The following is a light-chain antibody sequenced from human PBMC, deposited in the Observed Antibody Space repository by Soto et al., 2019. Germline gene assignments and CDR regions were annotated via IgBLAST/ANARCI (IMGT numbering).Light chain of an antibody. V-gene: IGKV1-39*01. CDR3: QQSFSSSWT. CDR1: QSISNY. CDR2: AAS. Sequence: DIQMTQSPASLSASIGDRVIITCRASQSISNYLNWYQHKPGRAPKFLIYAASSLQSGVPPRFSGSGSGTDFTLTISSLQREDCGTYFCQQSFSSSWTFGQGTKVE. J-gene: IGKJ1*01.